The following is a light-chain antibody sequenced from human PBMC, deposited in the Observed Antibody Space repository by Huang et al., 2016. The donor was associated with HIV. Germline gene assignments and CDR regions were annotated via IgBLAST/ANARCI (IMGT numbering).Light chain of an antibody. V-gene: IGKV1-39*01. J-gene: IGKJ4*01. CDR3: QKSYTTPLT. CDR1: QSISAY. CDR2: GAS. Sequence: DIQMTQSPSSLSASVGDRVTITCRASQSISAYLNWYQQKPGKAPKLLIYGASTLQRGVPSRFSGSGSGTDFTLTINRPQPEGFATYYLQKSYTTPLTFGGGTKVEI.